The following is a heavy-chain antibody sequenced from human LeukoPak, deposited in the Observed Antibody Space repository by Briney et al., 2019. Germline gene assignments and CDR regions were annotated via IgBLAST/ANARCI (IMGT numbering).Heavy chain of an antibody. CDR3: ARGKLTNRIAAHY. CDR2: INPNSGGT. CDR1: GYTFTCYY. J-gene: IGHJ4*02. D-gene: IGHD6-13*01. Sequence: GASVKVSCTASGYTFTCYYMHWVRQAPGQGLEWMGWINPNSGGTNYAQKFQGRVTMTRDTSISTAYMELSRLRSDDTAVYYCARGKLTNRIAAHYWGQGTLVTVSS. V-gene: IGHV1-2*02.